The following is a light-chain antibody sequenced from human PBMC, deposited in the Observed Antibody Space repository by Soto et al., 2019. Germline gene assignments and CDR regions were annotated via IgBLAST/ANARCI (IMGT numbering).Light chain of an antibody. J-gene: IGLJ2*01. CDR1: SSHIGNNY. V-gene: IGLV1-51*01. CDR2: DNN. Sequence: QSVLTQPPSVSAAPGQKVTISCSGSSSHIGNNYVSWYQQLPGTAPKLLIYDNNKRPSGIPDRFSGSKSGTSATLGITGLQTGDEADYYCGTWDSSLSAGVLGGGTKLTVL. CDR3: GTWDSSLSAGV.